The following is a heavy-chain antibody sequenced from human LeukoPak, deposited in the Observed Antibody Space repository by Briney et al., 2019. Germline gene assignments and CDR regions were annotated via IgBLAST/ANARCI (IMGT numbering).Heavy chain of an antibody. Sequence: PGTSVKVSCKASGYTFTSYAISWVRQAPGQGLEWMGRIIPILGIANYAQKFQGRVTITADKSTSTAYMELSSLRSEDTAVYYCATAYYTAAAGTPFDYWGQGTLVTVSS. CDR3: ATAYYTAAAGTPFDY. CDR1: GYTFTSYA. D-gene: IGHD6-13*01. CDR2: IIPILGIA. V-gene: IGHV1-69*04. J-gene: IGHJ4*02.